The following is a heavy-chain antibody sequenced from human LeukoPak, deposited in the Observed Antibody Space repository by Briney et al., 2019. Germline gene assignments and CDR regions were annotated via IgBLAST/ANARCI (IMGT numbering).Heavy chain of an antibody. V-gene: IGHV4-34*01. CDR3: ARGRGGDIVVVPAAEMATSGFDY. CDR2: INHSGTT. J-gene: IGHJ4*02. Sequence: SETLSLTCAVYGGSFSGYYWSWIRQPPGKGLEWVGEINHSGTTNYNPSLKSRVTISVDTSKNQFSLKLSSVTAADTAVYYCARGRGGDIVVVPAAEMATSGFDYWGQGTLVTVSS. D-gene: IGHD2-2*01. CDR1: GGSFSGYY.